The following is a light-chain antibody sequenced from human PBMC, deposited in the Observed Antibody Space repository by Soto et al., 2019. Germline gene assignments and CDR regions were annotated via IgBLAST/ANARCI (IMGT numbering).Light chain of an antibody. Sequence: DIPMTQSPSTLSASVGDRVTITCRASQSISSWLAWYQQKPGKASKLLIYDASSLESGVPSRFSGSGSGTEFTLTISSLQPDDFATYYCQHLRTFGQGTKVEIK. CDR2: DAS. CDR3: QHLRT. J-gene: IGKJ1*01. V-gene: IGKV1-5*01. CDR1: QSISSW.